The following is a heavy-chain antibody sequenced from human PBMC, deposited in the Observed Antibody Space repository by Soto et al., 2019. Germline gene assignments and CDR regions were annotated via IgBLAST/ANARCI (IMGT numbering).Heavy chain of an antibody. CDR1: GGSIRSYY. CDR2: IYYSGST. V-gene: IGHV4-59*01. Sequence: SETLSLTCTVSGGSIRSYYWSWIRQPPGKGLEWIGYIYYSGSTKYNPSLKSRGTISVDTSNNQFSLKLSSVTAADTAVYYCARADFSEVYYGSGTPPDYWGQGTLVTVSS. D-gene: IGHD3-10*01. CDR3: ARADFSEVYYGSGTPPDY. J-gene: IGHJ4*02.